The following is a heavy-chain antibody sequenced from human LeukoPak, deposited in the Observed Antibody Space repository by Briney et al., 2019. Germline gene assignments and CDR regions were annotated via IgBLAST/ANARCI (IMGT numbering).Heavy chain of an antibody. CDR3: AKYFYGSGKYFAC. J-gene: IGHJ4*02. CDR1: GFTFSSYA. Sequence: GGSLRLSCEASGFTFSSYAMSWVRQAPGKGLEWVASVTGRGDTTYYTDSVKGRFTISRDNSKNTLDLQMSSLRVEDTAVYFCAKYFYGSGKYFACWGQGTLVTVSS. CDR2: VTGRGDTT. D-gene: IGHD3-10*01. V-gene: IGHV3-23*01.